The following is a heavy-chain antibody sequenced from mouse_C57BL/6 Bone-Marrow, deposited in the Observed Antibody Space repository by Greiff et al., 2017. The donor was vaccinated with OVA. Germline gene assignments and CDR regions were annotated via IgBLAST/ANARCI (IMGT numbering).Heavy chain of an antibody. D-gene: IGHD1-1*01. Sequence: QVQLQQPGAELVKPGASVKLSCKASGYTFTSYWMHWVKQRPGQGLEWIGMIHPNSGSTNYNEKFKSKATLTVDKSSSTAYMQLSSLTSEDSAVYYCASRIYYYGSRYWYFDVWGTGTTVTVSS. V-gene: IGHV1-64*01. CDR1: GYTFTSYW. CDR2: IHPNSGST. CDR3: ASRIYYYGSRYWYFDV. J-gene: IGHJ1*03.